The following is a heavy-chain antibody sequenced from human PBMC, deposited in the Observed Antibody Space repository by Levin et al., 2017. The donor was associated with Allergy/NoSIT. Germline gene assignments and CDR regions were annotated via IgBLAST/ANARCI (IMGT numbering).Heavy chain of an antibody. V-gene: IGHV3-33*01. J-gene: IGHJ4*02. Sequence: GESLKISCAASGFTFSSYGMHWVRQAPGKGLEWVTVIWYDGSNKYYADSVRGRFTISRDNSKNTLYLQMNSLRAEDTAVYYCARDLSSGYSSLDYWGQGTLVTVSS. D-gene: IGHD6-19*01. CDR1: GFTFSSYG. CDR2: IWYDGSNK. CDR3: ARDLSSGYSSLDY.